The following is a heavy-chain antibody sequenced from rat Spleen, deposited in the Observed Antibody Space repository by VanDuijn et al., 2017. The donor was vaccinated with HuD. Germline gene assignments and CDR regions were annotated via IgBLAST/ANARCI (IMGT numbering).Heavy chain of an antibody. J-gene: IGHJ2*01. Sequence: EVQLVESGGGLVQPGRSLKLSCVASGFTFNNYWMSWIRQAPGKGLEWVASITNASGRTYYPDSVKGRFTISRDTAQNTLYLQMNSLRSEDTATYYCARQWDYWGQGVMVTVSS. CDR3: ARQWDY. CDR1: GFTFNNYW. CDR2: ITNASGRT. V-gene: IGHV5-31*01.